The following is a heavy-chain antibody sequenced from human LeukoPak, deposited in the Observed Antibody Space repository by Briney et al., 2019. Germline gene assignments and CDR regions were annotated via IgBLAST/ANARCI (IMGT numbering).Heavy chain of an antibody. D-gene: IGHD6-13*01. J-gene: IGHJ4*02. CDR1: SFTLSSSA. CDR2: ISGSGGST. V-gene: IGHV3-23*01. Sequence: PGGSLRLSCAASSFTLSSSAMSWVRQAPGKGLEWVSGISGSGGSTNYADSVKGRFTVSRDNSKNTPYLQMNSPRAEDTAVYFCAQGSSNVNFDFDCWGQGTLVTVSS. CDR3: AQGSSNVNFDFDC.